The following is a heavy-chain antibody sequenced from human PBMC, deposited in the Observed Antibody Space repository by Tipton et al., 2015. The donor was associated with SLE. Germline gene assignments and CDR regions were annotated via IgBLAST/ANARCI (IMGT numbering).Heavy chain of an antibody. CDR2: IYSSGST. CDR3: ASGGYYGSGSYYGGWFDP. Sequence: TLSLTCTVSGGSITRNSYNWGWIRQPPGKGLEWIGYIYSSGSTNYNPSLKSRVTISVDTSKNQFSLHLRSVTAADTAVYYCASGGYYGSGSYYGGWFDPWGQGTLVTVSS. CDR1: GGSITRNSYN. D-gene: IGHD3-10*01. J-gene: IGHJ5*02. V-gene: IGHV4-61*05.